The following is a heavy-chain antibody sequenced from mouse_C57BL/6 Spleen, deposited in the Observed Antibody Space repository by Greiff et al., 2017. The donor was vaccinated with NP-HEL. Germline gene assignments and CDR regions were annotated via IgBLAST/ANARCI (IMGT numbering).Heavy chain of an antibody. CDR3: AREGIYYGNYPALFAY. CDR1: GYTFTSSW. D-gene: IGHD2-1*01. V-gene: IGHV1-72*01. Sequence: VQLQQPGAELVKPGASVKLSCKASGYTFTSSWMHWVKQRPGRGLAWIGRLDPNSGGTKYNEKFKSKATLTVDKPSSTAYMQLSSLTSEDSAVYYCAREGIYYGNYPALFAYRGQGTLVTVSA. J-gene: IGHJ3*01. CDR2: LDPNSGGT.